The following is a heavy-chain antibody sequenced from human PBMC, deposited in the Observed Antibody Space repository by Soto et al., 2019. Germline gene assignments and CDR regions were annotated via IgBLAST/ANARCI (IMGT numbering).Heavy chain of an antibody. CDR1: GFTFGDYW. D-gene: IGHD2-8*01. CDR2: MTGDGRTT. J-gene: IGHJ4*02. Sequence: PGGSLRLSCAASGFTFGDYWMHWVRQPPGKGPEWVSRMTGDGRTTQYADSVKGRFTASRDNAKSTLYLQMNSLRAEDTALYYCALSTNGGSPYWGQGTLVTVSS. V-gene: IGHV3-74*03. CDR3: ALSTNGGSPY.